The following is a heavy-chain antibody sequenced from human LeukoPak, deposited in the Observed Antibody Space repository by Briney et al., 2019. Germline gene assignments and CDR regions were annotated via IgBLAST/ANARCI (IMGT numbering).Heavy chain of an antibody. J-gene: IGHJ6*04. Sequence: GGSLRLSCAASGFTFSSYEMNWVRQAPGKGLERVSYISSSGSTIYYADSVKGRFTISRDNAKNSLYLQMNSLRAEDTAVYYCAELGITMIGGVWGKGTTVTISS. CDR3: AELGITMIGGV. CDR1: GFTFSSYE. V-gene: IGHV3-48*03. D-gene: IGHD3-10*02. CDR2: ISSSGSTI.